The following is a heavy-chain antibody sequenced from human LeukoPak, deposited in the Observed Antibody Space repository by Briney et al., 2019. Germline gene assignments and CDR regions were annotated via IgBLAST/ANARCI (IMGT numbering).Heavy chain of an antibody. D-gene: IGHD2-2*01. CDR1: CGSITTYY. CDR3: ARDGCSSTSCYYAFDI. V-gene: IGHV4-59*01. Sequence: KPSETLSLTYTVACGSITTYYWSWIRHPPGNGLEWMGYIYYSGSTNYNPSLKSRVTISVDTSKNQFFLKLSSVTAADTAVYYCARDGCSSTSCYYAFDIWGQGTMVTVSS. J-gene: IGHJ3*02. CDR2: IYYSGST.